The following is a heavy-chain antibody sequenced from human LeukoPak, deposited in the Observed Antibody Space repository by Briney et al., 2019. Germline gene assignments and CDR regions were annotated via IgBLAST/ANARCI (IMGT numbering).Heavy chain of an antibody. J-gene: IGHJ3*02. Sequence: GLLRPSCAASGFPFSSYAMHWVRQAPGKGLEWVAVISYDGSNKYSADSVKGRFTISRDNAKNSLYLQMNSLRVEDTAVYYCARDRNYYDGSGYYDAFDIWGQGTMVTVSS. V-gene: IGHV3-30-3*01. CDR1: GFPFSSYA. CDR2: ISYDGSNK. D-gene: IGHD3-22*01. CDR3: ARDRNYYDGSGYYDAFDI.